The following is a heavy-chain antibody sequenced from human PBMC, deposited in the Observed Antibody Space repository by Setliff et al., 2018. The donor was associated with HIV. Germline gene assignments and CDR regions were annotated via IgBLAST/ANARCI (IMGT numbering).Heavy chain of an antibody. J-gene: IGHJ6*03. V-gene: IGHV4-39*07. Sequence: SETLSLTCTVSGGSISTGGYYWSWIRQHPGKGLEWIGSIHHSGSAHFNPSLKSRVAMSVDTSENQFSLTLSSVTAADTAGYYCARGGGTSSPIDYHYYIDVWGKGTTVTVSS. CDR2: IHHSGSA. D-gene: IGHD6-6*01. CDR1: GGSISTGGYY. CDR3: ARGGGTSSPIDYHYYIDV.